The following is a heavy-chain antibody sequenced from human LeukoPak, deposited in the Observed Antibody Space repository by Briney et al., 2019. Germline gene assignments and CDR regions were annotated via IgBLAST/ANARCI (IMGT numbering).Heavy chain of an antibody. D-gene: IGHD2-2*01. Sequence: ASVKLSCKASGYTFTGYYMHWVRQAPGQGLEWMGWISAYNGNTNYAQKLQGRVTMTTDTSTSTAYMELRSLRSDDTAVYYCARWGGAYCSSTSCPDNDYWGQGTLVTVSS. V-gene: IGHV1-18*04. CDR3: ARWGGAYCSSTSCPDNDY. CDR1: GYTFTGYY. CDR2: ISAYNGNT. J-gene: IGHJ4*02.